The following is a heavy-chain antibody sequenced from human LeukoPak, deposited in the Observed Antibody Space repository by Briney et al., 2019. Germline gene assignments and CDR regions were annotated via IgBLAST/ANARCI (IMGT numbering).Heavy chain of an antibody. CDR3: ARGKAVRQSDAFDI. CDR2: MNPNSGNT. V-gene: IGHV1-8*01. CDR1: GYTFTNYD. J-gene: IGHJ3*02. Sequence: ASVKVSCKASGYTFTNYDINWVRQATGQGLEWMGWMNPNSGNTGYAQKFQGRVNITRNTSLSTACMELSSLRSEDTAVYYCARGKAVRQSDAFDIWGQGTMVTVSS. D-gene: IGHD6-6*01.